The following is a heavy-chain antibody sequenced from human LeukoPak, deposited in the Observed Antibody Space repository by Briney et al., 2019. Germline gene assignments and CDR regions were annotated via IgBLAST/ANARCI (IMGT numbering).Heavy chain of an antibody. CDR1: GGSFSGYY. D-gene: IGHD3-10*01. V-gene: IGHV4-34*01. CDR3: ARGAAGSYYYYYMDV. J-gene: IGHJ6*03. Sequence: SETLSLTCAVYGGSFSGYYWSWIRQPPGKGLEWIGEINHSGSTNYNPSLKSRVTISVDTSKNQFSLRLSSVTAADTAVYYCARGAAGSYYYYYMDVWGKGTTVTISS. CDR2: INHSGST.